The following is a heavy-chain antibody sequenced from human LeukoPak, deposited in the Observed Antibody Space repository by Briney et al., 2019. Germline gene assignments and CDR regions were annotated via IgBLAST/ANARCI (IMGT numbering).Heavy chain of an antibody. V-gene: IGHV3-21*01. CDR1: GFTFSSYS. CDR3: ARELGGSGDPSY. Sequence: PGGSLRLPCAASGFTFSSYSMNWVRQAPGKGLEWVSSISSSSSYIYYADSVKGRFTISRDNAKNSLYLQMNSLRAEVTAVYYCARELGGSGDPSYWGQGTLVTVSS. D-gene: IGHD1-26*01. J-gene: IGHJ4*02. CDR2: ISSSSSYI.